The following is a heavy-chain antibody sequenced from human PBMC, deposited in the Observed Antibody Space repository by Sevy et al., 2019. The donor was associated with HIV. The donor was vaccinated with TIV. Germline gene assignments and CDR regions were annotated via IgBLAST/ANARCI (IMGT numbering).Heavy chain of an antibody. CDR2: INPNSGGT. J-gene: IGHJ4*02. Sequence: VSVKVSCKASGYTFTGYYFHWVRQAPGQGLEWMGRINPNSGGTNYAQKFQGRVTMTRDTSISTAYMELSSLGSDDTAVDYFARGGVEMTTRGWGQGTLVTVSS. CDR1: GYTFTGYY. D-gene: IGHD4-17*01. V-gene: IGHV1-2*06. CDR3: ARGGVEMTTRG.